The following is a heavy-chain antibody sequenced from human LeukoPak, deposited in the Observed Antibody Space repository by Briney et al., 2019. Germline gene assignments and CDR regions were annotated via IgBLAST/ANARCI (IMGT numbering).Heavy chain of an antibody. CDR3: ARDFCSGRDYYYYMDV. D-gene: IGHD3-3*01. CDR1: GFTFSSYE. V-gene: IGHV3-48*03. J-gene: IGHJ6*03. Sequence: GGSLRLSCAASGFTFSSYEMNWVRQAPGKGLEWVSYISSSGSTIYYADSVKGRFTISRDNAKNSLYLQMNSLRAEDTAVYYCARDFCSGRDYYYYMDVWGKGTTVTVSS. CDR2: ISSSGSTI.